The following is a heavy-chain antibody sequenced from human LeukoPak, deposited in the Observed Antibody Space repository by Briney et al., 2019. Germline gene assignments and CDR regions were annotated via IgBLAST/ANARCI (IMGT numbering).Heavy chain of an antibody. Sequence: GGSLRLSCAASGFSFSSSNMNWVRRAPGKGLEWISYISGSSSTIFYADSVKGRLIISRDNAKKSMYLQMNSLRADDTAVYYCAREVSGWRGGAFDLWGQGTMVTVSS. CDR2: ISGSSSTI. V-gene: IGHV3-48*04. CDR3: AREVSGWRGGAFDL. D-gene: IGHD6-19*01. CDR1: GFSFSSSN. J-gene: IGHJ3*01.